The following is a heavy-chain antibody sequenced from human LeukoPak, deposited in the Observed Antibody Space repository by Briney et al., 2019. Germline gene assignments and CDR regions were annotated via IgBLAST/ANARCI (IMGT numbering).Heavy chain of an antibody. CDR1: GGSISSGGYY. CDR3: ARVPGYYGSGSYYFDY. CDR2: IYYSGST. J-gene: IGHJ4*02. V-gene: IGHV4-31*03. D-gene: IGHD3-10*01. Sequence: PSQTLSLTCTVSGGSISSGGYYWSWIRQHPGKGLEWIGYIYYSGSTYYNPSLKSRVTISVDRSKNQFSLKLSSVTAADTAVYYCARVPGYYGSGSYYFDYWGQGTLVTVSS.